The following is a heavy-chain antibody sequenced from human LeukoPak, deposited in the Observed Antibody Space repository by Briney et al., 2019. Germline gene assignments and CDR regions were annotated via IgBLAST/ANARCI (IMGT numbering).Heavy chain of an antibody. CDR1: GGSINSYY. V-gene: IGHV4-59*01. D-gene: IGHD5-18*01. J-gene: IGHJ6*02. CDR2: IYYSGST. Sequence: PSETLSLTCTVSGGSINSYYWSWIRQPPGKELEWIWYIYYSGSTNYNPSLKSRVTMSVDTSKNQFSLKLSSVTAADTAVYYCASENRYSYGYYYYYGMDVWGQGTTVTVSS. CDR3: ASENRYSYGYYYYYGMDV.